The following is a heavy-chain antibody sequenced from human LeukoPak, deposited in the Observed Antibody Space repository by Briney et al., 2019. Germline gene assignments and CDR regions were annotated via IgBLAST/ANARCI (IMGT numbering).Heavy chain of an antibody. CDR1: ESTLTATY. D-gene: IGHD6-6*01. J-gene: IGHJ4*02. CDR3: ARDRFGVAARPVGNDY. CDR2: LTPNSGGT. V-gene: IGHV1-2*06. Sequence: ASVKVSCKAFESTLTATYMNWFQKPLGQGLNWLDRLTPNSGGTNYAQKFQGRVTMTRDTSISTAYMERSRLRSDDTAVYYCARDRFGVAARPVGNDYWGQGTLVTVSS.